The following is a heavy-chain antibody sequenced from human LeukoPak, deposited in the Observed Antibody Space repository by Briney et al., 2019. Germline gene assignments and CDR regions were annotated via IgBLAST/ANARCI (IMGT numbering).Heavy chain of an antibody. Sequence: SETLSLTCTVSGGSISSGDYYWSWIRQPPGKGLVWIGYIYYSGSTYYNPSLKSRVTISVDTSKNQFSLKLSSVTAADTAVYYCARGYCSSTSCYTPFDYWGQGTLVTVSS. J-gene: IGHJ4*02. D-gene: IGHD2-2*02. CDR2: IYYSGST. CDR1: GGSISSGDYY. V-gene: IGHV4-30-4*08. CDR3: ARGYCSSTSCYTPFDY.